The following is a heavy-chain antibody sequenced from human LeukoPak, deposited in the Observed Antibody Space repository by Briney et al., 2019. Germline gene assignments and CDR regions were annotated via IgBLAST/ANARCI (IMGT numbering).Heavy chain of an antibody. CDR1: GYTFTAYY. V-gene: IGHV1-2*02. CDR3: ARAGIAVAGIIYYYYYMDV. CDR2: INPNSGGT. J-gene: IGHJ6*03. D-gene: IGHD6-19*01. Sequence: ASVKVSCRATGYTFTAYYMQWVRQAPGQGLEWMGWINPNSGGTNYAQKFQGRVTMTRDTSISTAYMELSRLRSDDTAVYYCARAGIAVAGIIYYYYYMDVWGKGTTVTVFS.